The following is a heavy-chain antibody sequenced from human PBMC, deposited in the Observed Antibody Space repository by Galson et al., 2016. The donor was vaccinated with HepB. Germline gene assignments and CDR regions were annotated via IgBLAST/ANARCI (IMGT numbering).Heavy chain of an antibody. V-gene: IGHV1-3*01. J-gene: IGHJ4*02. CDR2: INGGDGHT. D-gene: IGHD6-19*01. CDR3: ARDSYRSGWSFDY. CDR1: GYNFSNYG. Sequence: SVKVSCKASGYNFSNYGMHWVRQAPGQRLEWMGWINGGDGHTKYSQKFQDRVTITRDTSASTAYMELRSLRFEDTAVYYCARDSYRSGWSFDYWGQGTLVTVSS.